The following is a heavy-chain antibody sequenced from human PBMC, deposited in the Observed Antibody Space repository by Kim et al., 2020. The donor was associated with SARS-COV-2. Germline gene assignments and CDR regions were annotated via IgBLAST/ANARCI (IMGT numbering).Heavy chain of an antibody. CDR3: ARGLAPYSSSSHWFDP. CDR2: INHSGST. Sequence: SETLSLTCAVYGGSFSGYYWSWIRQPPGKGLELIGEINHSGSTNYNPSLKSRVTISVDTSKNQFSLKLSSVTAADTAVYYCARGLAPYSSSSHWFDPWGQGTLVTVSS. D-gene: IGHD6-6*01. V-gene: IGHV4-34*01. J-gene: IGHJ5*02. CDR1: GGSFSGYY.